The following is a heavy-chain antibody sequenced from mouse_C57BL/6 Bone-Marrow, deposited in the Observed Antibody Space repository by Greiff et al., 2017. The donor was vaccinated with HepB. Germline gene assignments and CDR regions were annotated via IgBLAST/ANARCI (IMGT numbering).Heavy chain of an antibody. Sequence: EVKLVESGGGLVKPGGSLKLSCAASGFTFSSYAMSWVRQTPEKRLEWVATISDGGSYTYYPDNVKGRFTISRDNAKNNLYLQMSHLKSEDTAMYYYAREGSPYFRGAMDYWGQGTSVTVSS. J-gene: IGHJ4*01. V-gene: IGHV5-4*01. CDR2: ISDGGSYT. CDR3: AREGSPYFRGAMDY. CDR1: GFTFSSYA. D-gene: IGHD6-5*01.